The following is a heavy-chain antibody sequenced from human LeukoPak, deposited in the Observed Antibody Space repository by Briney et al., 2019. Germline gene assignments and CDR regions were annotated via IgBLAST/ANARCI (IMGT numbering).Heavy chain of an antibody. CDR1: GFTFSSYE. Sequence: GGSLRLSCAASGFTFSSYEMNWVRQAPGKGLEWVSYISSSGSTIYYADSVKGRFTISKDNAKNSLYLQMNSLRAEDTAVYYCARGAAGSSWHNWFDPWGQGTLVTVSS. D-gene: IGHD6-13*01. J-gene: IGHJ5*02. V-gene: IGHV3-48*03. CDR2: ISSSGSTI. CDR3: ARGAAGSSWHNWFDP.